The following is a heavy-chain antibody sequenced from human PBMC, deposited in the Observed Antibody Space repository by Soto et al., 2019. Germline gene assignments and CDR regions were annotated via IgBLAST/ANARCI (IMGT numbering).Heavy chain of an antibody. D-gene: IGHD7-27*01. CDR2: MNPNNGNT. V-gene: IGHV1-8*01. J-gene: IGHJ4*02. Sequence: QVQLVQSGAEVKKPGASVKVSCKAAAYTFTSYDINWVRQATGQDFEWMGWMNPNNGNTAYAQKFQGRVTMTRDTSQSTAFMERRSLTSEDTAVYYCARGPRNWGVDYWGQGTLVTVSS. CDR3: ARGPRNWGVDY. CDR1: AYTFTSYD.